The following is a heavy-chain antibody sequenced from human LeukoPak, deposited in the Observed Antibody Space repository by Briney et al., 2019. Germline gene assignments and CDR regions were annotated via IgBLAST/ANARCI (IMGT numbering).Heavy chain of an antibody. V-gene: IGHV3-43*02. J-gene: IGHJ4*02. Sequence: QSGGSLRLSCAASGFTFNAYAIHWVRQAPGKGLEWVSLVKGDGVTTDYANSVKGRFTVSRDNSKNSLYLQMSNLRTEDTALYYCVTDTGSGWDFDYWGQGTLVTVSS. D-gene: IGHD6-19*01. CDR3: VTDTGSGWDFDY. CDR2: VKGDGVTT. CDR1: GFTFNAYA.